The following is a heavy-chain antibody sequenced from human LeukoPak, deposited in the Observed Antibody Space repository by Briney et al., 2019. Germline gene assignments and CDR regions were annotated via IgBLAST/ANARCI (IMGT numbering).Heavy chain of an antibody. D-gene: IGHD1-14*01. CDR1: GFTFGSYW. Sequence: PGGSLRLSCAASGFTFGSYWMHRVRQVPGKGLVWVSRINPGGSSTAYADSVKGRFTISRDNAENTLYLQMDSPRAEDTAVYYCARSNQADDYWGQGTLVTVSS. J-gene: IGHJ4*02. CDR3: ARSNQADDY. V-gene: IGHV3-74*01. CDR2: INPGGSST.